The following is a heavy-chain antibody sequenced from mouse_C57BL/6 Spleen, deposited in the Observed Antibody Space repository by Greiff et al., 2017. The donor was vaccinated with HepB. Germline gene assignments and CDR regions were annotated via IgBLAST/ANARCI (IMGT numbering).Heavy chain of an antibody. CDR2: IYPGSGST. V-gene: IGHV1-55*01. CDR1: GYTFTSYW. D-gene: IGHD2-2*01. Sequence: QVQLQQPGAELVKPGASVKMSCKASGYTFTSYWITWVKQRPGQGLEWIGDIYPGSGSTNYNEKFKSKATLTVDTSSSTAYMQLSSLTSEDSAVYYCARWGYDVRAMDYWGQGTSVTVSS. J-gene: IGHJ4*01. CDR3: ARWGYDVRAMDY.